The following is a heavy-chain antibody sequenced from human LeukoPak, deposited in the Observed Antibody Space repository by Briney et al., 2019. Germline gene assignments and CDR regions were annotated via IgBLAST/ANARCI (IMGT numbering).Heavy chain of an antibody. V-gene: IGHV4-59*08. CDR2: VYSSGST. D-gene: IGHD1-26*01. CDR1: GGSISSNY. CDR3: ASLVGATTYYYYMDV. J-gene: IGHJ6*03. Sequence: PSETLSLTCTVSGGSISSNYWTWVRQPPGKGLEWIGYVYSSGSTYYNPSLKSRVTISVDTSKNQFSLKLSSVTAADTAVYYCASLVGATTYYYYMDVWGKGTTVTVSS.